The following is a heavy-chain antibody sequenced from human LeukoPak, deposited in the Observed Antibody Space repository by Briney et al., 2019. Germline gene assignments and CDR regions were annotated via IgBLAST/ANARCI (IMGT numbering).Heavy chain of an antibody. CDR2: IWSDGSNK. D-gene: IGHD1-26*01. J-gene: IGHJ4*02. Sequence: GRSLRLSCAASGFIFSSYGMHWVRQAPGKGLEWVAVIWSDGSNKYYADSVKGRFTISRDTSKNTLYLQMNSLRAEDTAVYYCVRDKRPYYLDYWGQGTLLTASS. CDR1: GFIFSSYG. V-gene: IGHV3-33*01. CDR3: VRDKRPYYLDY.